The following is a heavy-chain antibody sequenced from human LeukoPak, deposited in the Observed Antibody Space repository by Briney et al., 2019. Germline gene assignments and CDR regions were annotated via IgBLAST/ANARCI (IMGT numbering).Heavy chain of an antibody. J-gene: IGHJ5*02. Sequence: GGSLRLSCAASGFSFSSYWMNWVRQAPGKGLEWVSYISSGSSAIYYADSVKGRFTISRDNAKNSLFLQLNSLRDEDTAVYYCARVVAGIDWFDPWGQGTLVTVSS. D-gene: IGHD6-19*01. V-gene: IGHV3-48*02. CDR1: GFSFSSYW. CDR2: ISSGSSAI. CDR3: ARVVAGIDWFDP.